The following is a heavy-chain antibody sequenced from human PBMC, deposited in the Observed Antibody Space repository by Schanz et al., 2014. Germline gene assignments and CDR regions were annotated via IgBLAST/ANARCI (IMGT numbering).Heavy chain of an antibody. CDR1: GYTFTSYS. J-gene: IGHJ5*02. V-gene: IGHV7-4-1*02. CDR2: INTHTGNP. D-gene: IGHD2-15*01. CDR3: ARGGVVVVTAALNWFDP. Sequence: QVQLVQSGSELKKPGASVKVSCKASGYTFTSYSMNWVRQAPGQGLEWMGWINTHTGNPTYAQGFTGRFVFSLDTSVSTAYLQISSLKADDTAVYYCARGGVVVVTAALNWFDPWGQGIQVTVSP.